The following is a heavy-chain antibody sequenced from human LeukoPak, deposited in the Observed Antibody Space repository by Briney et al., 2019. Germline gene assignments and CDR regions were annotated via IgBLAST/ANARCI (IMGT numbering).Heavy chain of an antibody. J-gene: IGHJ3*02. V-gene: IGHV3-30*18. CDR1: GFTFSSYG. D-gene: IGHD3-10*01. CDR2: ISYDGSNK. Sequence: GGSLRLSCAASGFTFSSYGMHWVRQAPGKGLEWVAVISYDGSNKYYADSVKGRFTISRDNSRNTLYLQMNSLRAEDTAVYYCAKGPYYYGSGLAFDIWGQGTMVTVSS. CDR3: AKGPYYYGSGLAFDI.